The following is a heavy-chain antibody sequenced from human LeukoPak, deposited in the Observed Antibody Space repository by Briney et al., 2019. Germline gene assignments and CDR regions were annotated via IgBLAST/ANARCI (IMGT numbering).Heavy chain of an antibody. CDR3: ARGWGFDY. CDR1: GGSFSGYY. CDR2: INHSGST. J-gene: IGHJ4*02. V-gene: IGHV4-34*01. D-gene: IGHD3-16*01. Sequence: SETLPLTCAVYGGSFSGYYWSWIRQPPGKGLEWIGEINHSGSTNYNPSLKSRVTISVDTSKNQFSLKLSSVTAADTAVYYCARGWGFDYWGQGTLVTVSS.